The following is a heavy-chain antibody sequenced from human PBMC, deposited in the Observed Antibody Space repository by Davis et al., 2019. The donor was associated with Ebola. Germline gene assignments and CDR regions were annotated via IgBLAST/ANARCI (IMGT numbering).Heavy chain of an antibody. CDR3: AKGLDFWSGYPI. CDR2: IWYDGSRK. D-gene: IGHD3-3*01. V-gene: IGHV3-33*06. J-gene: IGHJ6*02. Sequence: GESLKISCAASGFNFRTYGMHWVRQAPGKGLEWVAVIWYDGSRKYYGDSVKGRFTISRDNSKNTLYLQMNSLRAEDPAVYYCAKGLDFWSGYPIWGQGTTVTVSS. CDR1: GFNFRTYG.